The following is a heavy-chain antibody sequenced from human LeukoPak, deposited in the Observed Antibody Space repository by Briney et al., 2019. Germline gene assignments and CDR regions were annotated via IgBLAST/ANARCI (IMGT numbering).Heavy chain of an antibody. D-gene: IGHD1-14*01. J-gene: IGHJ4*02. Sequence: GGSLRLSCAASGFTFSSYAMSWVRQAPGKGLEWVSGISGSGGSTYYADSVKGRFTISRDTSRKTLFLQMNSLGVEDTAVYYCARGTHGKIAYWAQAPL. CDR2: ISGSGGST. V-gene: IGHV3-23*01. CDR3: ARGTHGKIAY. CDR1: GFTFSSYA.